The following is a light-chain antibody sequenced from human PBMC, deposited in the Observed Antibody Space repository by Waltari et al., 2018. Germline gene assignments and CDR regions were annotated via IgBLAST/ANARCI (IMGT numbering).Light chain of an antibody. CDR3: QQYNNWPPVT. CDR2: GAS. J-gene: IGKJ4*01. Sequence: EIVMTQSPPTLSVSPGERATLSGSASQSVSSNLAGYQHKPCQAPRLLIYGASTRATGIPARFSGSGSGTEFTLTISSLQSEDFAVYYCQQYNNWPPVTFGGGTKVEIK. V-gene: IGKV3-15*01. CDR1: QSVSSN.